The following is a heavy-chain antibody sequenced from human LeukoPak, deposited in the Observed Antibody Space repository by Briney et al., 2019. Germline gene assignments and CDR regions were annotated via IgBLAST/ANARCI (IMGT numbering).Heavy chain of an antibody. Sequence: MSSETLSLTCTVSGASTASHYWTWLRQPPGKELEWIAYMFDTVSTKSNPSLKSRLTLSVDTSKKQLSLRLSSVTAADTAVYYCATIKRGSTYGYFDFWGQGTKVTVSS. CDR2: MFDTVST. V-gene: IGHV4-59*11. CDR3: ATIKRGSTYGYFDF. J-gene: IGHJ4*02. D-gene: IGHD5-18*01. CDR1: GASTASHY.